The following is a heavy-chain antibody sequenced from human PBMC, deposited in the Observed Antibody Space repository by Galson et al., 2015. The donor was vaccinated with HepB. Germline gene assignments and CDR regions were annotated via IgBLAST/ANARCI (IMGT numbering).Heavy chain of an antibody. D-gene: IGHD3-10*01. CDR3: ARGDAKLWFGEPNYYYGMDV. V-gene: IGHV3-21*01. CDR2: ISSSSSYI. CDR1: GFTFSSYS. Sequence: SLRLSCAASGFTFSSYSMNWVRQAPGKGLEWVSSISSSSSYIYYADSVKGRFTISRDNAKNSLYLQMNSLRAEDTAVYYCARGDAKLWFGEPNYYYGMDVWGQGTTVTVSS. J-gene: IGHJ6*02.